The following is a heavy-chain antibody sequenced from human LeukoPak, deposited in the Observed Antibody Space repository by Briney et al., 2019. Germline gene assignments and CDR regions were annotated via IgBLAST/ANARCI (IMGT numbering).Heavy chain of an antibody. CDR3: ARAPDAFDI. CDR2: IYPGDSDT. J-gene: IGHJ3*02. Sequence: GESLQISCKGSGYSFTSYWIGWMRQMPGEGLEWMGIIYPGDSDTRYSPSFEGQVTISADKSISTAYLQWSSLKASDTAMYYCARAPDAFDIWGQGTIVTVSS. CDR1: GYSFTSYW. V-gene: IGHV5-51*01.